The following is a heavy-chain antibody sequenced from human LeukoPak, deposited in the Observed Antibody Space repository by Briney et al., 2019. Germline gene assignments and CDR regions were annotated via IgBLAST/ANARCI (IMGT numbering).Heavy chain of an antibody. D-gene: IGHD5-12*01. CDR3: ASHYSAYDPLDP. CDR1: GYSISSGYY. Sequence: SETLSLTCTVSGYSISSGYYWGWIRQPPGKGLEWIGSIYHTVGTYYNPSLKSRITVSVDTSKNQFSLKLSSVTAADTAVYYCASHYSAYDPLDPWGQGTLVTVSS. V-gene: IGHV4-38-2*02. CDR2: IYHTVGT. J-gene: IGHJ5*02.